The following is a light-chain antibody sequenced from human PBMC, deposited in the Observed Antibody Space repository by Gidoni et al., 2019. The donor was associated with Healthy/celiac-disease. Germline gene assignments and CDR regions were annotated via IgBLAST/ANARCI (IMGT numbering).Light chain of an antibody. CDR1: QSVSSSY. Sequence: VLTQSPGTLSFSPGERATLSCRASQSVSSSYLAWYQQQPGQAPRLLIYGASSRATGIPDRFSGSGSGKDFTLNISRLEPEDCAVYYCQQYGSSPGTFGQXTKVEIK. J-gene: IGKJ1*01. CDR2: GAS. V-gene: IGKV3-20*01. CDR3: QQYGSSPGT.